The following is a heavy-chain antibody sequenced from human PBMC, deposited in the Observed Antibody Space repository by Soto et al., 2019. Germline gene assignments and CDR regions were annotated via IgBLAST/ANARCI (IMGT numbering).Heavy chain of an antibody. CDR3: ARARGSSWYYYYYGMVA. J-gene: IGHJ6*02. V-gene: IGHV4-59*01. CDR2: IYYSGST. D-gene: IGHD6-13*01. Sequence: PSETLSLTCTVSVGSISSYYWSWIRQPPGKGLEWIGYIYYSGSTNYNPSLKSRVTISVDTSKNQFSLKLSSVTAADTAVYYCARARGSSWYYYYYGMVAWGQGKAVTVSS. CDR1: VGSISSYY.